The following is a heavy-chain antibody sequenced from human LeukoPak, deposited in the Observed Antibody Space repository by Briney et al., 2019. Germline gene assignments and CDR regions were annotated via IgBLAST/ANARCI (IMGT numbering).Heavy chain of an antibody. Sequence: GRSLRLSCAASGFTFSSYGMHWVRQAPGKGLEWVAVIWYDGSNKYYAGSVKGRFTISRDNSKNTLYLQMNSLRAEDTAVYYCAKYSSGWYNPVDYWGQGTLVTVSS. D-gene: IGHD6-19*01. V-gene: IGHV3-33*06. CDR3: AKYSSGWYNPVDY. CDR2: IWYDGSNK. J-gene: IGHJ4*02. CDR1: GFTFSSYG.